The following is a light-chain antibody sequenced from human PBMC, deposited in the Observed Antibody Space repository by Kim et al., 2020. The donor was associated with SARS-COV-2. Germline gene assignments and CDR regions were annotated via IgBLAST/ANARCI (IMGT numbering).Light chain of an antibody. Sequence: QPASISCKSSQSLLHSNGDTYLSWFQQRPGQPPRRLIYKVSDRDSGVPDRFSGSGSGTDFTLKISRVEADDVAIYYCLQGTHWPTFGQGTKLEI. CDR3: LQGTHWPT. J-gene: IGKJ2*01. CDR1: QSLLHSNGDTY. CDR2: KVS. V-gene: IGKV2-30*02.